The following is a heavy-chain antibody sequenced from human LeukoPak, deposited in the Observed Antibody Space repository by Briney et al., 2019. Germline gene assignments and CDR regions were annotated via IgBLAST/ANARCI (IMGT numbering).Heavy chain of an antibody. CDR2: LFSNDEK. CDR1: GFSLSEARMG. J-gene: IGHJ4*02. CDR3: ARIVDTSMVYSFDY. V-gene: IGHV2-26*01. Sequence: SSPTLVNPTEILTLTCTVSGFSLSEARMGVSWIRQPPRKYQELLAHLFSNDEKSHSTSLKNRLTISKDTSKSQVVLTMTNMDPVDTATYYCARIVDTSMVYSFDYWGQGTLVTVSS. D-gene: IGHD5-18*01.